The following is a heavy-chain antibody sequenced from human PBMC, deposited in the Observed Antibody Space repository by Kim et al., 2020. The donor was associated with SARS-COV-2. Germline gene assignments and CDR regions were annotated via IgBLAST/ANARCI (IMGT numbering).Heavy chain of an antibody. CDR3: ARDPDTSSKIDY. Sequence: GGSLRLSCAASGFTFTDHYMNWVRQAPGEGLEWISRISTAGAAYYADSVKGRFTVSRDNAKNLLSLQMKSMRADDTAIYYCARDPDTSSKIDYWGQGTL. CDR1: GFTFTDHY. D-gene: IGHD6-13*01. J-gene: IGHJ4*02. V-gene: IGHV3-11*01. CDR2: ISTAGAA.